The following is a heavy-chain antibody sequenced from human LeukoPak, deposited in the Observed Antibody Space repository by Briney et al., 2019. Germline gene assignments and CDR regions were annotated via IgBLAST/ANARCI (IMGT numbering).Heavy chain of an antibody. CDR1: GGTFSSYA. D-gene: IGHD3-22*01. V-gene: IGHV1-69*04. J-gene: IGHJ4*02. CDR2: IIPILGIA. CDR3: ARDPGTGYYYDSSGSGG. Sequence: ASVKVSCKASGGTFSSYAISWVRQAPGQGLEWMGRIIPILGIANYAQKFQGRVTITADKSTSTAYMELSSLRSEDTAVYYCARDPGTGYYYDSSGSGGWGQGTLVTVSS.